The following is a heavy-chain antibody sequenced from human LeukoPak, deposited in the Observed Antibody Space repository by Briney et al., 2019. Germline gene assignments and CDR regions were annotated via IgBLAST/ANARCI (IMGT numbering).Heavy chain of an antibody. D-gene: IGHD4-17*01. V-gene: IGHV4-39*01. CDR2: IDYSGTT. J-gene: IGHJ4*02. Sequence: SETLSLTCTVSGASISSSSYSWGWIRQPPGKGLEWIGTIDYSGTTYYNPSLRSRVTISVDTSKNQFSLKLSSVTAAYTAVYYCARQQAVTTIHWGQGTLVTVSS. CDR3: ARQQAVTTIH. CDR1: GASISSSSYS.